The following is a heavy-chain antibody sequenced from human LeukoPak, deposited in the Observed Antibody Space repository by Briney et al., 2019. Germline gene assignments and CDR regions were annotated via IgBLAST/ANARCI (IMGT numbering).Heavy chain of an antibody. CDR2: VDHDGSGT. V-gene: IGHV3-74*01. D-gene: IGHD1-1*01. CDR3: AKDDRGSYYSYMDV. CDR1: GFTFISYW. J-gene: IGHJ6*03. Sequence: GGSLRLSCAASGFTFISYWMHWVRQAPGKGLVWVARVDHDGSGTSYADSVKGRFTISRDNSRNRLYLQMNSLRAEDTAVYYCAKDDRGSYYSYMDVWGKGTTVTVSS.